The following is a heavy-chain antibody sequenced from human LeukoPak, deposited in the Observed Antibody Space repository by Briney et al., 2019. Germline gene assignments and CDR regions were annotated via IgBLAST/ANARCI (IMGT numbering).Heavy chain of an antibody. CDR1: GGSISSSSYY. CDR3: ARDPGQYFDL. CDR2: IYYSGST. J-gene: IGHJ2*01. Sequence: SETLSLTCTVSGGSISSSSYYWGWIRQPPGKGLEWIGSIYYSGSTYYNPSLKSRVTISVDTSKNQFSLKLGSVTAADSAVYYCARDPGQYFDLWGRGTLVTVSS. V-gene: IGHV4-39*07.